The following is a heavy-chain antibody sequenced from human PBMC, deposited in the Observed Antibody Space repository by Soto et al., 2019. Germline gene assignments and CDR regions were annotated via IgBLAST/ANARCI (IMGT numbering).Heavy chain of an antibody. CDR1: GGSISSGGYY. CDR2: IYYSGST. CDR3: ARDQKYQLLGRWFDP. Sequence: SETLSLTCSVSGGSISSGGYYWSWIRQHPGKGLEWIGYIYYSGSTYYNPSLKSRVTISVDTSKNQFSLKLSSVTAADTAVYYCARDQKYQLLGRWFDPWGQGTLVTVSS. D-gene: IGHD2-2*01. J-gene: IGHJ5*02. V-gene: IGHV4-31*03.